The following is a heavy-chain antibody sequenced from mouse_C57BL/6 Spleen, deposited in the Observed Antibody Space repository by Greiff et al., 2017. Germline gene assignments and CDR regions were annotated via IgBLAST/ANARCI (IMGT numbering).Heavy chain of an antibody. Sequence: EVQLQESGTVLARPGASVKMSCKTSGYTFTSYWMHWVKQRPGQGLEWIGAIYPGNSDTSYNQKFKGKAKLTAVTSASTAYMELSSLTNEDSAVYYCTRKGYYYGSRYYFDYWGQGTTLTVSS. CDR3: TRKGYYYGSRYYFDY. V-gene: IGHV1-5*01. D-gene: IGHD1-1*01. CDR1: GYTFTSYW. CDR2: IYPGNSDT. J-gene: IGHJ2*01.